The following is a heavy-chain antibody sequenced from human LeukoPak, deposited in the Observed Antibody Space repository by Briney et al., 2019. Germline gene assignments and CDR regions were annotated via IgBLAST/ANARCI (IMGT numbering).Heavy chain of an antibody. CDR2: INPNSGAT. D-gene: IGHD2-2*01. Sequence: ASVRVSCKASGYTFTIYYMHWVRQAPGQGLEWMGWINPNSGATSYAQRFQGRVTMTRDTSISTAYMELSGRTSDDTAVYYCARTPPYCTSISSSNDYWGQGTLVTVSS. J-gene: IGHJ4*02. CDR1: GYTFTIYY. CDR3: ARTPPYCTSISSSNDY. V-gene: IGHV1-2*02.